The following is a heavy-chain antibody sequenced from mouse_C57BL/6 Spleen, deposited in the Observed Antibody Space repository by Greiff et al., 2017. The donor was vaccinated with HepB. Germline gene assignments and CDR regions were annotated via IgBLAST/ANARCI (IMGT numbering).Heavy chain of an antibody. CDR2: ISSGSSTI. V-gene: IGHV5-17*01. CDR3: ARPRITTVVGDWYFDV. D-gene: IGHD1-1*01. Sequence: EVKLMESGGGLVKPGGSLKLSCAASGFTFSDYGMHWVRQAPEKGLEWVAYISSGSSTIYYADTVKGRFPISRDNAKNTLFLQMTSLRSEDTAMYYCARPRITTVVGDWYFDVWGTGTTVTVSS. J-gene: IGHJ1*03. CDR1: GFTFSDYG.